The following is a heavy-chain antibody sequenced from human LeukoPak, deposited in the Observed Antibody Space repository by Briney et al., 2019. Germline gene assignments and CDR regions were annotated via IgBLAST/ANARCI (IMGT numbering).Heavy chain of an antibody. V-gene: IGHV4-34*01. J-gene: IGHJ4*02. Sequence: SETLSLTCAVYSEPFIGYYWSWIRQPPGKGLEWIGEINHSGSTNYNPSLKSRVTMSIDTSKNQFSLMLTSVTAADTATYYCARETSLAGFASGLGFNYWGQGILVTVSS. D-gene: IGHD6-19*01. CDR2: INHSGST. CDR3: ARETSLAGFASGLGFNY. CDR1: SEPFIGYY.